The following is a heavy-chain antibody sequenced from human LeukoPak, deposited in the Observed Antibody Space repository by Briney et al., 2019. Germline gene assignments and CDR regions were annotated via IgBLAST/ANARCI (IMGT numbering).Heavy chain of an antibody. V-gene: IGHV3-23*01. CDR2: ISGSGGST. D-gene: IGHD5-12*01. CDR1: GFTLSSYA. Sequence: SGGSLTLSCAASGFTLSSYAMSWVRQAPGKGLEWVSAISGSGGSTYYADSVKGRFTISRDNSKNTLYLQMNSLRAEDTAVYYCAKDLIGRGYSGYGSGSWGQGTLVTVSS. CDR3: AKDLIGRGYSGYGSGS. J-gene: IGHJ5*02.